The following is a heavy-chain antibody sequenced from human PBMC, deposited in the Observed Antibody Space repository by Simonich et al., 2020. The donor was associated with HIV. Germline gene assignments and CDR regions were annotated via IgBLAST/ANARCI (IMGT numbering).Heavy chain of an antibody. J-gene: IGHJ4*02. V-gene: IGHV1-18*01. Sequence: QVHLVQSGAEVKKPGASVKVSCKASGYTFTNYGITWVRQAPGQGLEWMGWIRPYGGNTNYSQNLQGRVTMTTDTSTSTAYIELRSLRSDDTAVYYCARGNPWFDYWGQGTLVTVSS. CDR1: GYTFTNYG. D-gene: IGHD1-1*01. CDR2: IRPYGGNT. CDR3: ARGNPWFDY.